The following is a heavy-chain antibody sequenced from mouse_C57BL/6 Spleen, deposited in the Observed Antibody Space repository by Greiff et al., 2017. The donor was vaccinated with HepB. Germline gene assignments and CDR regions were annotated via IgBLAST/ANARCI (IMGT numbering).Heavy chain of an antibody. CDR3: ARSSRVVATSDAMDY. D-gene: IGHD1-1*01. V-gene: IGHV1-26*01. CDR2: INPNNGGT. J-gene: IGHJ4*01. Sequence: EVKLQQSGPELVKPGASVKISCKASGYTFTDYYMNWVKQSHGKSLEWIGDINPNNGGTSYNQKFKGKATLTVDKSSSTAYMELRSLTSEDSAVYYCARSSRVVATSDAMDYWGQGTSVTVSS. CDR1: GYTFTDYY.